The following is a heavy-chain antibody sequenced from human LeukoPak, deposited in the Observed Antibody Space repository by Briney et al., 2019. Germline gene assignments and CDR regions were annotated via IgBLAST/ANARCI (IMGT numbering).Heavy chain of an antibody. CDR2: IYTSGST. CDR3: AMGRYCSGGSCYRGTRSV. CDR1: GGSISSGSYY. Sequence: PSQTLSLTCTVSGGSISSGSYYWSWIRQPAGKGLEWIGRIYTSGSTNYNPSLKSRVTISVDTSKNQFSLKLSSVTAADTAVYYCAMGRYCSGGSCYRGTRSVWGQGTLVTVSS. J-gene: IGHJ4*02. V-gene: IGHV4-61*02. D-gene: IGHD2-15*01.